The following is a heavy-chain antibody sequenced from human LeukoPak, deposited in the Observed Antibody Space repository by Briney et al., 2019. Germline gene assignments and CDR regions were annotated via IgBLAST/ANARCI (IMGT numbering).Heavy chain of an antibody. CDR3: ARDGVEYYYDSSGYRNWFDP. CDR1: GYTFTSYY. D-gene: IGHD3-22*01. V-gene: IGHV7-4-1*02. CDR2: INTNTGNP. J-gene: IGHJ5*02. Sequence: GASVKVSCKASGYTFTSYYMHWVRQAPGQGLEWMGWINTNTGNPTYAQGFTGRFVFSLDTSVSTAYLQISSLKAEDTAVYYCARDGVEYYYDSSGYRNWFDPWGQGTLVTVSS.